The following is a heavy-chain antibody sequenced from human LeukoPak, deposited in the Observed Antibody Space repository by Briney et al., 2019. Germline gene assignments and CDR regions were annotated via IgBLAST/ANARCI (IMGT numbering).Heavy chain of an antibody. CDR3: AREGYSYGYSDY. CDR1: GGSISSGGYY. J-gene: IGHJ4*02. CDR2: IYYSGST. D-gene: IGHD5-18*01. Sequence: SETLSLTCTVSGGSISSGGYYWSWIRQHPGTGLEWIGYIYYSGSTYYNPSLKSRVTISVDTSKNQFSLKLSSVTAADTAVYYCAREGYSYGYSDYWGQGTLVTVSS. V-gene: IGHV4-31*03.